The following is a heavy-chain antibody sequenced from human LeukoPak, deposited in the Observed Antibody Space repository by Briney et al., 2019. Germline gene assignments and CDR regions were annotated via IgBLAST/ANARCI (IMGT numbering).Heavy chain of an antibody. V-gene: IGHV3-23*01. CDR2: ISSSGGDT. CDR1: GFRFSSYA. Sequence: GGSLRLSCAASGFRFSSYAMSWVRQAPGKGLEWVSAISSSGGDTNYANSVKGRFIISRDNSKNTLYLQMNNLRAEDTALYYCARTTYYHDSSGYSFDYWGQGTLATVSS. D-gene: IGHD3-22*01. J-gene: IGHJ4*02. CDR3: ARTTYYHDSSGYSFDY.